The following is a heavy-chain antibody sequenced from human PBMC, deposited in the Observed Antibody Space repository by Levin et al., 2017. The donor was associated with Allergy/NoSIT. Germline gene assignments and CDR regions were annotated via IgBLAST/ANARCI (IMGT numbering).Heavy chain of an antibody. V-gene: IGHV3-30*04. CDR1: GFTFSGYV. Sequence: GGSLRLSCAASGFTFSGYVVHWVRQAPGLGLEWVDALSSDGTNGYYAASVKGRFTISRDSSKNTVHLEMNNLTADDTAVYYCALARWLDPWGQGTLVTVSS. J-gene: IGHJ5*02. CDR3: ALARWLDP. CDR2: LSSDGTNG.